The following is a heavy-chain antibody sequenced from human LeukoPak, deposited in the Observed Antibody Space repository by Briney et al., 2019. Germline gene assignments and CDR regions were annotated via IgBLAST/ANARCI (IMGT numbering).Heavy chain of an antibody. V-gene: IGHV4-59*01. Sequence: PSETVSLTCSVSGDSISTYHWNWIRQPPGKGLEWIGYMQYTGNSKYNPSLRSPVNMFVDTSNNQAALILSSVPAADTAVYYCARDKQHSYGRYFDHWGQGALVTVSS. CDR2: MQYTGNS. CDR1: GDSISTYH. CDR3: ARDKQHSYGRYFDH. D-gene: IGHD3-16*01. J-gene: IGHJ4*02.